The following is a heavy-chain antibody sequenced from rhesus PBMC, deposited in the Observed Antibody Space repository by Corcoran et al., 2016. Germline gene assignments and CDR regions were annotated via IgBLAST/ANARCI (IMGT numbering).Heavy chain of an antibody. CDR1: CASIRSYW. J-gene: IGHJ4*01. CDR3: AREAVAGRLFHY. V-gene: IGHV4-80*01. CDR2: INGNSGST. D-gene: IGHD6-37*01. Sequence: QVQLQESGPGLVKPSETMSLTCAVSCASIRSYWWSWIRQPPGKGLEWIGEINGNSGSTYYNPSLKSRVTISKDASKNQFSLKLSSVTAADTAVYYCAREAVAGRLFHYWGQGVLVTVSS.